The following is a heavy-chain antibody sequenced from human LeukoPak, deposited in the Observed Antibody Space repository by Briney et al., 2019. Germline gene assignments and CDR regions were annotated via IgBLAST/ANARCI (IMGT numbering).Heavy chain of an antibody. CDR2: LVSNGGST. Sequence: PGGSLRLSCAASGFTFSSYAMHCVRQAPGKGLEYVSALVSNGGSTYYAKSVKGRFTISRGNSKNTLYLQMGSLRAEDTGVYYCARRGEAARMDVWGQGTTVTVSS. CDR1: GFTFSSYA. D-gene: IGHD6-6*01. V-gene: IGHV3-64*01. J-gene: IGHJ6*02. CDR3: ARRGEAARMDV.